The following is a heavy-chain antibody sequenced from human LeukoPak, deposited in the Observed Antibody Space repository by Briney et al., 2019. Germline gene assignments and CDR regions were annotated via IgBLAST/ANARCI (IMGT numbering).Heavy chain of an antibody. CDR1: GGSISSSNW. CDR2: IYHSGST. J-gene: IGHJ4*02. Sequence: SGTLSLTCAVSGGSISSSNWWSWVRQPPGKGLEWIGEIYHSGSTNYNPSLKSRVTISVDKSKNQFSLKLSSVTAADTAVYYCARAYGGYCSGGSCYSFDYWGQGTLVTVSS. D-gene: IGHD2-15*01. CDR3: ARAYGGYCSGGSCYSFDY. V-gene: IGHV4-4*02.